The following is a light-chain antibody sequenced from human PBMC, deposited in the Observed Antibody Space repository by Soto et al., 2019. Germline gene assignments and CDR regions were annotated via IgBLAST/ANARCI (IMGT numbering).Light chain of an antibody. Sequence: EIVMTQSPATLSVSPGERATLSCRASQSVSSNLAWYQQKPGQAPRPLIYGASSRATGIPDRFSGSGSGADFTLTINRLEPEDFAVYYCQQYGNSPPETFGQGTRLENK. CDR1: QSVSSN. J-gene: IGKJ5*01. V-gene: IGKV3-20*01. CDR3: QQYGNSPPET. CDR2: GAS.